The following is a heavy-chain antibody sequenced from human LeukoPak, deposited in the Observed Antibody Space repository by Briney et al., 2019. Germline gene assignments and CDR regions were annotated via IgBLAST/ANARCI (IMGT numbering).Heavy chain of an antibody. Sequence: GGSLRLSCAASGFTFSSYAISWVRQAPGKGLEWVSVISGSGGSTYYADSVKGRFTISRDNSKNTLYLQMNSLRAEDTAAYFCGKGYCSGATCAPYSDYWGQGTLVTVSS. CDR3: GKGYCSGATCAPYSDY. CDR2: ISGSGGST. J-gene: IGHJ4*02. V-gene: IGHV3-23*01. D-gene: IGHD2-15*01. CDR1: GFTFSSYA.